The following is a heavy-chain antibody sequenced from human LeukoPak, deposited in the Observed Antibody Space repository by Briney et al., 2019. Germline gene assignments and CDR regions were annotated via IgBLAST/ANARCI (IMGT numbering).Heavy chain of an antibody. CDR3: AREGGIFGRASYGMDV. CDR2: IGTAGDT. V-gene: IGHV3-13*01. D-gene: IGHD3-3*01. Sequence: GGSLRLSCAASGFTFSSYDMPWVRHATGKGLEWVSAIGTAGDTYYPGSVKGRFTISRENAKNSLYLQMNSLRAGDTAVYYCAREGGIFGRASYGMDVWGQGTTVTVSS. J-gene: IGHJ6*02. CDR1: GFTFSSYD.